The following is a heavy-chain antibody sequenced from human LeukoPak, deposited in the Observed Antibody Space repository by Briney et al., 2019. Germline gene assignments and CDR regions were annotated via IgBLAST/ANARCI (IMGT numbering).Heavy chain of an antibody. V-gene: IGHV3-66*01. J-gene: IGHJ3*02. CDR1: GFTVINNY. D-gene: IGHD4-17*01. CDR2: IYSGGST. CDR3: ARGYGDGAFDI. Sequence: PGGSLTLSCAASGFTVINNYMTWVRQAPGKGLEWVSVIYSGGSTYYADSVKGRITISRDNSKNTLYLQMNSLRAEDTAVYSCARGYGDGAFDIWGQGTMVTVSS.